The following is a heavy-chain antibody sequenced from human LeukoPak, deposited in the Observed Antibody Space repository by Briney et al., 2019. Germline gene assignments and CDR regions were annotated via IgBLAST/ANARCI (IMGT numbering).Heavy chain of an antibody. D-gene: IGHD3-10*01. J-gene: IGHJ5*02. CDR1: GGTLSSYA. Sequence: ASVKVSCKASGGTLSSYAISWVRQAPGQGLEWMGGIIPIFGTPNYAQKFQGRVTITADESTSTAYMELSSLTSDDTAVYFCARQWFGELSIRFDPWGQGTLVTVSS. CDR3: ARQWFGELSIRFDP. CDR2: IIPIFGTP. V-gene: IGHV1-69*13.